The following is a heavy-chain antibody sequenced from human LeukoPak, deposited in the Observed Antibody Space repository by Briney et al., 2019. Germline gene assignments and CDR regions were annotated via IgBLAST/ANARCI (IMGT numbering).Heavy chain of an antibody. CDR2: ISSNGGAT. CDR1: GFTFSSYA. Sequence: GGSLRLSCSASGFTFSSYAMHWVRQAPGKGLESVSAISSNGGATYYADSVKGRFTISRDNSKNTLDLQMSSLRAEDTAVYYCVKGYYDILTGYYSYWGQGTLVTVSS. J-gene: IGHJ4*02. D-gene: IGHD3-9*01. V-gene: IGHV3-64D*06. CDR3: VKGYYDILTGYYSY.